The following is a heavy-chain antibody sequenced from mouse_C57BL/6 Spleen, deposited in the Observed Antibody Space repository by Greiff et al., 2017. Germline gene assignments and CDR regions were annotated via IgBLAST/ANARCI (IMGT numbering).Heavy chain of an antibody. J-gene: IGHJ4*01. Sequence: VQLQQSGAELVKPGASVKISCKASGYAFSSYWMNWVTQRPGQGLEWIGQIYPGDGDPNYNGKFKGQATLTADKSSSTAYMQLSSLTSEDSAVYFCATSGYYAMAYWGQGTSVTVSA. CDR1: GYAFSSYW. CDR3: ATSGYYAMAY. D-gene: IGHD1-3*01. CDR2: IYPGDGDP. V-gene: IGHV1-80*01.